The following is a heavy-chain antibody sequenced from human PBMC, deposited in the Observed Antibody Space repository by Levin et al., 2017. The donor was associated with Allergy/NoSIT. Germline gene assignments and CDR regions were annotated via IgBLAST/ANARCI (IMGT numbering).Heavy chain of an antibody. CDR2: ISGSGDST. CDR3: TRSRDAAIVGGVAFDF. CDR1: GFTFTSHA. V-gene: IGHV3-23*01. J-gene: IGHJ3*01. D-gene: IGHD2-15*01. Sequence: GESLKISCEASGFTFTSHAMNWVRQTPGKGLEWVSSISGSGDSTMYAASVKGRFTISSDSSKNTLFLQMNSLRADDTAIYYCTRSRDAAIVGGVAFDFWNQGTMVTVAS.